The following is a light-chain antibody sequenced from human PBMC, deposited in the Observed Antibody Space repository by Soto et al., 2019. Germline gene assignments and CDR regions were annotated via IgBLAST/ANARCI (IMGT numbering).Light chain of an antibody. CDR1: QDISSY. CDR3: QHLNTYPLT. Sequence: DIQLTQSPSFLSASVGDRVTITCRASQDISSYLAWYQQKPGKAPKLLIYAASTLQSGVPSRFSGSGSGTEFTLTISSLQPEYFATYYCQHLNTYPLTFGGGTKVEIK. V-gene: IGKV1-9*01. CDR2: AAS. J-gene: IGKJ4*01.